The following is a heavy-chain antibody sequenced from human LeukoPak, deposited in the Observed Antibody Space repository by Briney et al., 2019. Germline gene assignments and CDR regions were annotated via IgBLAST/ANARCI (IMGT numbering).Heavy chain of an antibody. CDR3: ARVPSAYYYDSSGYYYYFDY. V-gene: IGHV4-61*01. CDR1: GGSVSSGSYY. D-gene: IGHD3-22*01. Sequence: PSETLSLTCTVSGGSVSSGSYYWSWIRQPPGKGLVWIGYIYYSGSTNYNPSLKSRVTISVDTSKNQFSLKLSSVTAADTAVYYCARVPSAYYYDSSGYYYYFDYWGQGTLVTVSS. J-gene: IGHJ4*02. CDR2: IYYSGST.